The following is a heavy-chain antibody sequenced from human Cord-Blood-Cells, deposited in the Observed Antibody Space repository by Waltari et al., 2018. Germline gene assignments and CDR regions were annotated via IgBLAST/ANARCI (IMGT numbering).Heavy chain of an antibody. CDR2: INPNSGGT. CDR1: AYTFTVYY. Sequence: QVQLVQSGAEVKKPGASVKVSCQASAYTFTVYYMHWLQQAPGQGLEWMGWINPNSGGTNYAQKFQGWVTMTRETSISTAYMELSRLRSDDTAVYYCARESSSYYFDYWGQGTLVTVSS. J-gene: IGHJ4*02. V-gene: IGHV1-2*04. D-gene: IGHD6-6*01. CDR3: ARESSSYYFDY.